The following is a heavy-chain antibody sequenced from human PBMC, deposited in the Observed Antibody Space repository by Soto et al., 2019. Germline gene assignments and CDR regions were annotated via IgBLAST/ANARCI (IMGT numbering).Heavy chain of an antibody. J-gene: IGHJ4*02. CDR1: GGTFSSYA. V-gene: IGHV1-69*12. CDR2: IIPIFGTA. Sequence: QVQLVQSGAEVKKPGSSVKVSCKASGGTFSSYAISWVRQAPGQGLEWMGGIIPIFGTANYAQKFQGRVTITAGESKRTSYMELKRLRSEDTAVYYCSSEGKDCASSQGYFDFWGQGTLVTVSS. D-gene: IGHD3-22*01. CDR3: SSEGKDCASSQGYFDF.